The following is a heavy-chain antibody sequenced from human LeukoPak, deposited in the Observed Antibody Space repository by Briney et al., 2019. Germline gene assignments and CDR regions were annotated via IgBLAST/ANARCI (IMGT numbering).Heavy chain of an antibody. CDR3: ARDLAGPPQEAFDI. Sequence: GGSLRLSCAASGFTFSSYWMNWVRQAPGKGLEWVANIKKDGSERDYVDSVKGRFTISRDNTKKSLYLQMNTLRAEDTAVYYCARDLAGPPQEAFDIWGQGTMVTVSS. J-gene: IGHJ3*02. CDR1: GFTFSSYW. CDR2: IKKDGSER. V-gene: IGHV3-7*01.